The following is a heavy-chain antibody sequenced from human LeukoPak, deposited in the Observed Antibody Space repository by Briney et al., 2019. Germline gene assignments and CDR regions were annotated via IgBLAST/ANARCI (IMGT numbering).Heavy chain of an antibody. CDR2: ISGSGGST. J-gene: IGHJ5*02. CDR3: AKAGFRSGSYPNWFDP. D-gene: IGHD3-10*01. CDR1: GFTFSSYA. V-gene: IGHV3-23*01. Sequence: TGGSLRLSCAASGFTFSSYAMSWVRQGPGKGLDRVSAISGSGGSTYYADSVKGRFTISRDNSKNTLYLQMNSLRAEDTAVYYCAKAGFRSGSYPNWFDPWGQGTLVTVSS.